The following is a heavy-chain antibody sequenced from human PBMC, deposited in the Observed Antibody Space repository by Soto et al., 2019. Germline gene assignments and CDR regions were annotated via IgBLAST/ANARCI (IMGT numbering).Heavy chain of an antibody. D-gene: IGHD2-21*02. Sequence: VQLVQSGAEVKKPGSSVKVSCKASGGTFSNYPFIWVRQAPGQGLDWMGGIIPIFGTKDYGQRFQVRVTSTPDVSTNTADTELSTRRSDDSVGYYCARGLSCGGACCAHFAYWGQGTLVTVSS. CDR1: GGTFSNYP. CDR2: IIPIFGTK. V-gene: IGHV1-69*01. J-gene: IGHJ4*02. CDR3: ARGLSCGGACCAHFAY.